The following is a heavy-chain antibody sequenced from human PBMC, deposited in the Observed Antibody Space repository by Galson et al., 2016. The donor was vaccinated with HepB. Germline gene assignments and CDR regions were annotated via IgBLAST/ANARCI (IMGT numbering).Heavy chain of an antibody. Sequence: SETLSLTCTVSGGSISSYYWSWIRQPPGKGLEWIGYIYYSGSTNYNPSLKSRVTISVDTSKNQFSLNLTSVTAADTAVYYCARGRVVVVVAATHYNYFDPWGQGTLVTVSS. CDR1: GGSISSYY. CDR3: ARGRVVVVVAATHYNYFDP. CDR2: IYYSGST. D-gene: IGHD2-15*01. J-gene: IGHJ5*02. V-gene: IGHV4-59*12.